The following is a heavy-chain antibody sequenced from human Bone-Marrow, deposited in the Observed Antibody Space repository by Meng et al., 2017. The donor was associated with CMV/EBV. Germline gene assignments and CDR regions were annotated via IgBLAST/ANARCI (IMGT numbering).Heavy chain of an antibody. J-gene: IGHJ6*02. Sequence: GSLRLSCAVYGGSFSGYYWSWIRQPPGKGLEWIGEINHSGSTNYNPSLKSRVTISVDTSKNQFSLKLSSVTAADTAVYYCARVARYDFWSGSLQGMDVWGQGTTVTVSS. CDR1: GGSFSGYY. CDR3: ARVARYDFWSGSLQGMDV. CDR2: INHSGST. D-gene: IGHD3-3*01. V-gene: IGHV4-34*01.